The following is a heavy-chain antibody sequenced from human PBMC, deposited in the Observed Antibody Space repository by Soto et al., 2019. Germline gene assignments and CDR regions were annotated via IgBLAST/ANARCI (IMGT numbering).Heavy chain of an antibody. Sequence: SETLSLTCAVSGGSFSGYYWSWVRQTPGKGLEWIGDINHTGGSNYNPPLKSRVMISVDTAKTQFSLNVTSVTAAGTAVYYCAREVGYYSATRRNLYFDYWGPGTLVTVSS. CDR2: INHTGGS. D-gene: IGHD2-2*01. V-gene: IGHV4-34*01. J-gene: IGHJ4*02. CDR1: GGSFSGYY. CDR3: AREVGYYSATRRNLYFDY.